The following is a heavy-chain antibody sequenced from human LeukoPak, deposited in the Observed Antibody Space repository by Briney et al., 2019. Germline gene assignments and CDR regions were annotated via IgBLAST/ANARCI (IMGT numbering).Heavy chain of an antibody. CDR1: GFTFSSYG. CDR2: IWYDGSNK. J-gene: IGHJ3*02. V-gene: IGHV3-33*01. CDR3: SRDAEGIDAFDI. Sequence: SGGSLRLPCAASGFTFSSYGMHWVRQAPGKGLEWVAVIWYDGSNKYYADSVKGRFTISRDNSKNTLYFQMNSLRAEDTAVYYCSRDAEGIDAFDIWGQGTMVTVSS.